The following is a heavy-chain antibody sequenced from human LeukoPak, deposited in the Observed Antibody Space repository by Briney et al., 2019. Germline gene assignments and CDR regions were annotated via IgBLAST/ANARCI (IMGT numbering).Heavy chain of an antibody. Sequence: SETLSLTCTVSGGSISSSRYYWGWIRQPPGKGLEWIGSIYYSGSTYYNPSLKSRVSISIDTSKNQFSLRLTSVTAADTAVYYCARQTGSGLFILPGGQGTLVTVSS. D-gene: IGHD3/OR15-3a*01. CDR1: GGSISSSRYY. J-gene: IGHJ4*02. CDR3: ARQTGSGLFILP. CDR2: IYYSGST. V-gene: IGHV4-39*01.